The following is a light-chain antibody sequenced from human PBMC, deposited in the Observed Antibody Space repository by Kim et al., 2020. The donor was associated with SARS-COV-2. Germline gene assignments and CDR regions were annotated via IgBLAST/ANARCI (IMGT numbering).Light chain of an antibody. J-gene: IGKJ1*01. CDR2: DAS. Sequence: VSPGDRVILSCRASQSVTRNLAWYQQKPGQSPRLLIYDASTRATDFPGRFSGSGSGTEFTLTISSLQSEDFAVYYCQQYENWPRTFGEGTKVDIK. V-gene: IGKV3-15*01. CDR3: QQYENWPRT. CDR1: QSVTRN.